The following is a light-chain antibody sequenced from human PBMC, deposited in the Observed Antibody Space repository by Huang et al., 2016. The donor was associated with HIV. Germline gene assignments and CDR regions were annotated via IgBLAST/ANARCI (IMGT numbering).Light chain of an antibody. CDR3: LQDFNYPRT. CDR1: QDITND. CDR2: AAS. J-gene: IGKJ1*01. V-gene: IGKV1-6*02. Sequence: AIQLTQSPSSLSASVGDRVTITCRASQDITNDLGRYQQKPGKAPKLLISAASTLRSGVPSRFSGSGSGTDFTLTISSLQPEDFATYFCLQDFNYPRTFGQGTRVEIK.